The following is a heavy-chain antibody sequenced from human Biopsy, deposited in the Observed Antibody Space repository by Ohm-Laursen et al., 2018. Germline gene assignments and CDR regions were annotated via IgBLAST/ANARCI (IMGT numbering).Heavy chain of an antibody. Sequence: SLRLSCAASGLAFSTYWMNWVRQAPGKGLEWVANIKRDGSQSNHADSVKGRFTISRDNAKNSLYLQMNSLRAEDTAVYYCTRDTTYYAGTTYYDALDVWGQGTTVTVSS. CDR2: IKRDGSQS. CDR3: TRDTTYYAGTTYYDALDV. D-gene: IGHD2/OR15-2a*01. J-gene: IGHJ3*01. V-gene: IGHV3-7*01. CDR1: GLAFSTYW.